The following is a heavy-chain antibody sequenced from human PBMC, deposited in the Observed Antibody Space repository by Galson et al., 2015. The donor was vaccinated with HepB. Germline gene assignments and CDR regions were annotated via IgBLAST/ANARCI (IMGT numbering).Heavy chain of an antibody. Sequence: SLRLSCAASGFTFSSYGMHWVRQAPGKGLEWVAVIWYDGSNKYYADSVKGRFTISRDNSKNTLYLQMNSLRAEDTAVYYCARTVLRDYGMDVWGQGTTVTVSS. CDR1: GFTFSSYG. V-gene: IGHV3-33*01. D-gene: IGHD3-9*01. CDR3: ARTVLRDYGMDV. CDR2: IWYDGSNK. J-gene: IGHJ6*02.